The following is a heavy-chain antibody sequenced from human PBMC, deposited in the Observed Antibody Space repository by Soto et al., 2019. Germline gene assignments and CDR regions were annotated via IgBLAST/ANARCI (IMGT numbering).Heavy chain of an antibody. J-gene: IGHJ4*02. D-gene: IGHD3-10*01. Sequence: ASVKVSFKTSGDTLTSYAISWVRQAHGHGLEWLGWVSPYSGNTNYSPRVQGRVTLTTDTTTSTAYMEVRSLTSGDTAVYFCAAGTFLGPWQYWGQGTLVTVSS. CDR3: AAGTFLGPWQY. CDR1: GDTLTSYA. CDR2: VSPYSGNT. V-gene: IGHV1-18*01.